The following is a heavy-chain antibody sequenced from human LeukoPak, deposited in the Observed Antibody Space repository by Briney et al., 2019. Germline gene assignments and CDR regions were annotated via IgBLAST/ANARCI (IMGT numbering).Heavy chain of an antibody. CDR3: ARSRFYFDY. CDR2: ISSSSTYI. Sequence: GGSLRLSCAASGFTFSSYFMNWVRQAPGKGLEWVSSISSSSTYIYYADSMKGRFTISRDNAKNSLYLQLNSLRAEDTAVYYCARSRFYFDYWGQGTLVTVSS. CDR1: GFTFSSYF. J-gene: IGHJ4*02. V-gene: IGHV3-21*01.